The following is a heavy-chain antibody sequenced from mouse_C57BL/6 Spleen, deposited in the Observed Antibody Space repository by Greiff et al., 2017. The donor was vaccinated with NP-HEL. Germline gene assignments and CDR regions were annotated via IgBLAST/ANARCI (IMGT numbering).Heavy chain of an antibody. D-gene: IGHD1-1*01. CDR3: ARDLLVLRPFDV. J-gene: IGHJ1*03. CDR2: IDPSDSYT. CDR1: GYTFTSYW. V-gene: IGHV1-69*01. Sequence: QVQLQQPGAELVMPGASVKLSCKASGYTFTSYWMHWVKQRPGQGLEWIGEIDPSDSYTNYNQKFKGKSTLTVDKSSSTAYMQLSSLTSEDSAVYYCARDLLVLRPFDVWGTGTTVTVSS.